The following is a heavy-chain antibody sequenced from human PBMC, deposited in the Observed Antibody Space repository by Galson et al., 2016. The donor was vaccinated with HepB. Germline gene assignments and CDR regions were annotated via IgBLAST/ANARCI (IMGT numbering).Heavy chain of an antibody. Sequence: SLRLSCAASGFSFSNYNMGWVRQAPGKGLEWISSVSTGGETTYQADFVKGRFIISRDNSKNTLYLQMYSLGAVDTAVYYCVKDYDAFDIWGQGTMVTVSA. CDR3: VKDYDAFDI. CDR2: VSTGGETT. V-gene: IGHV3-23*01. CDR1: GFSFSNYN. J-gene: IGHJ3*02.